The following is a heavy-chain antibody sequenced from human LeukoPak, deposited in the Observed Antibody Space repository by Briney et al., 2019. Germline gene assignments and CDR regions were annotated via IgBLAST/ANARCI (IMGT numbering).Heavy chain of an antibody. CDR2: ISAYNGNT. V-gene: IGHV1-18*01. CDR1: GYTFTSYG. CDR3: ARDLGGRGIAAAGTESDNWFDP. D-gene: IGHD6-13*01. J-gene: IGHJ5*02. Sequence: GASVKVSCKASGYTFTSYGISWVRQAPGQGLEWMGWISAYNGNTNYAQKLQGRVTMTTDTSTSTAYMELRSLRSDETAVYYCARDLGGRGIAAAGTESDNWFDPWGQGTLVTVSS.